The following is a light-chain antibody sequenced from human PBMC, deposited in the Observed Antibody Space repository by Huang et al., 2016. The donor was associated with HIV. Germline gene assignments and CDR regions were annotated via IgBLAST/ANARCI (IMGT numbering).Light chain of an antibody. V-gene: IGKV1-39*01. CDR1: QSIGTY. J-gene: IGKJ4*01. CDR2: VAS. Sequence: DIQMTKSPSSLSASVGDRVTIACRASQSIGTYLNWYQQKPGKAPRLLIHVASSLQSGVPSRFSGSGSGTDFTLTISSLQPEEFATYYCQQSYSALGLTFGGGTKVEIK. CDR3: QQSYSALGLT.